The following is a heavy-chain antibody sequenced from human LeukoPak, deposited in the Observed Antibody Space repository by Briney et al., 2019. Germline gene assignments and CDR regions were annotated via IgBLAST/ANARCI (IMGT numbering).Heavy chain of an antibody. V-gene: IGHV3-23*01. CDR2: ITGSGRGT. J-gene: IGHJ3*02. Sequence: GGSLRLSCTASGLTFSNYATTWVRQAPGKGLEWVSSITGSGRGTYYADSVEGRFSVSRDNSQNTVFLHMNSLRADDTALYYCSKDPNGDYVGAFDMWGPGTMVTVSS. D-gene: IGHD4-17*01. CDR3: SKDPNGDYVGAFDM. CDR1: GLTFSNYA.